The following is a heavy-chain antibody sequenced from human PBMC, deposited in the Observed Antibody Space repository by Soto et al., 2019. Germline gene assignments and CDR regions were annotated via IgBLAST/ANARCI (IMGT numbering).Heavy chain of an antibody. D-gene: IGHD2-21*02. CDR2: IYPGDSDT. Sequence: GESLKISCTGSGYSFTRYWIGWVRQMPGKGLEWMGIIYPGDSDTRYSPSFQGQVTISADKSISTAYLQWSSLKASDTAMYYCARPAAYCGGDCYPGDAFDIWGQGTMVTVSS. V-gene: IGHV5-51*01. J-gene: IGHJ3*02. CDR1: GYSFTRYW. CDR3: ARPAAYCGGDCYPGDAFDI.